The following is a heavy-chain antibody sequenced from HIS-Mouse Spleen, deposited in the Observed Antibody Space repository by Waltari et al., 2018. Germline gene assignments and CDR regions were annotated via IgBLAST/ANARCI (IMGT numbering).Heavy chain of an antibody. D-gene: IGHD6-19*01. J-gene: IGHJ4*02. CDR1: GFTFSSYA. V-gene: IGHV3-30*04. Sequence: QVQLVESGGGVVQPVRSLRLSCAASGFTFSSYAMHWVRQAPGKGRGWVAVISYDGSNKYYADSGKGRFTISRDNSKNTLYLQMNSLRAEDTAVYYCARAGDSSGWRDFDYWGQGTLVTVSS. CDR3: ARAGDSSGWRDFDY. CDR2: ISYDGSNK.